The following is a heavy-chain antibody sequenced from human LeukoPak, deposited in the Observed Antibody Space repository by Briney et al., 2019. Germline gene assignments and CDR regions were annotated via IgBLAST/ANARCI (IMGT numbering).Heavy chain of an antibody. V-gene: IGHV1-2*06. J-gene: IGHJ4*02. Sequence: ASVKVSCKASGYTFTDYYIHWVRQAPGQGLEWMGRIYPKSGDTDYPQKFQIRATMTRDTSITTAYMELTSLRSDDTAVYYCVSHYGPGPVWGQGTLVTVS. D-gene: IGHD3-10*01. CDR1: GYTFTDYY. CDR3: VSHYGPGPV. CDR2: IYPKSGDT.